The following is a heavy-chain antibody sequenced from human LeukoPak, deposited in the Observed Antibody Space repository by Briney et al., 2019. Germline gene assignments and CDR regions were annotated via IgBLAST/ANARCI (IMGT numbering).Heavy chain of an antibody. CDR2: ISGSGGST. V-gene: IGHV3-23*01. J-gene: IGHJ3*02. Sequence: GGSLRLSCAASGFTFSSYAMSWFRQAPGKGLEWVSAISGSGGSTYYADSVKGRFTISRDNSKNTLYLQMSSLRAEDTAVYYCAKDPSEGGTSGWDDAFDIWGQGTMVTVSS. CDR3: AKDPSEGGTSGWDDAFDI. CDR1: GFTFSSYA. D-gene: IGHD2-2*01.